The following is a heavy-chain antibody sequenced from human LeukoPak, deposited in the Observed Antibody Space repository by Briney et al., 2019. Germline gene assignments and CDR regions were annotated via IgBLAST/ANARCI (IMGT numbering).Heavy chain of an antibody. D-gene: IGHD4-17*01. J-gene: IGHJ4*02. V-gene: IGHV3-21*01. Sequence: GGSLRLSCAASGFTFTGYWMSWARQAPGKGLEWVSSITCCRPDITYGDSVTGRFTISRDNAKNSLYLQMNSLRAEDTAVYYCARDREDYGDFGYWGQGTLVTVSS. CDR2: ITCCRPDI. CDR1: GFTFTGYW. CDR3: ARDREDYGDFGY.